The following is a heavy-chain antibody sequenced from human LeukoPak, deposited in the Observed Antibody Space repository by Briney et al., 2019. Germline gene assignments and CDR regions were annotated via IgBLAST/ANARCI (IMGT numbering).Heavy chain of an antibody. CDR2: IYSSGTT. J-gene: IGHJ4*02. CDR3: VADPINFDY. Sequence: SETLSLTCNVSGDTIISTTYCWVWIRQPPGKGLEWIGSIYSSGTTYHNASLKGRVTILVDTSKNQFSLNLNSVTAADTAVYYCVADPINFDYWGQGRLVTVSS. CDR1: GDTIISTTYC. V-gene: IGHV4-39*07.